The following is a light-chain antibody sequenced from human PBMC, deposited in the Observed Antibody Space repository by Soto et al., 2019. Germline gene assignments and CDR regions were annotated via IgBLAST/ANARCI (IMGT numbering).Light chain of an antibody. J-gene: IGKJ4*01. CDR3: QQYNKWPLT. CDR1: QSVGSN. CDR2: GAS. Sequence: EIVVTQSPATLSVSPGERATLSCRASQSVGSNFAWYQQKHGQAPRLXIYGASTRETGIPARFSGSGSGTEFTLTISSLQSEDFAVYYCQQYNKWPLTFGGGTKVDIK. V-gene: IGKV3-15*01.